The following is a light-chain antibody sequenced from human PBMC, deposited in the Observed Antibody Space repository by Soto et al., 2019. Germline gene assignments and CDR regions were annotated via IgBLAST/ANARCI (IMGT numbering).Light chain of an antibody. CDR1: QNINNY. J-gene: IGKJ4*01. CDR3: QQRSNWPGT. CDR2: DAS. V-gene: IGKV3-11*01. Sequence: EIVLTQSPATLSLSPGERATLSCRASQNINNYLAWYQQKPGQAPRLLISDASNRATGIPARFSGSGSGTDFTLTISSLEPEDFALYCCQQRSNWPGTFGGGTKVEIK.